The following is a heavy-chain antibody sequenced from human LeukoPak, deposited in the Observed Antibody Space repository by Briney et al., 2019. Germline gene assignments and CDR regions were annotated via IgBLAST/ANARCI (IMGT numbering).Heavy chain of an antibody. CDR1: GGSFSGYY. CDR2: INHSGST. J-gene: IGHJ4*02. CDR3: ARGRLYLPDY. V-gene: IGHV4-34*01. D-gene: IGHD5/OR15-5a*01. Sequence: PPETLSLTCAVYGGSFSGYYWSWIRQPPGKGLEWIGEINHSGSTNYNPSLKSRVTISVDTSKNQFSLKLSSVTAADTAVYYCARGRLYLPDYWGQGTLVTVSS.